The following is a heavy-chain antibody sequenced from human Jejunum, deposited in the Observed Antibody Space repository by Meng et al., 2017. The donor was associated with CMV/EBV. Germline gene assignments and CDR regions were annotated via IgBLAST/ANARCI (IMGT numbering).Heavy chain of an antibody. CDR2: ITPDGSSA. J-gene: IGHJ4*02. D-gene: IGHD3-10*01. Sequence: LSCTASGLTFSSQWMHWVRQTPGKGLVCVSRITPDGSSAFYADSVKGRFTISRDNARNTLYLQINSLRAEDTAVYYCVSGDIQVGDYWGQGTLVTVSS. CDR1: GLTFSSQW. V-gene: IGHV3-74*01. CDR3: VSGDIQVGDY.